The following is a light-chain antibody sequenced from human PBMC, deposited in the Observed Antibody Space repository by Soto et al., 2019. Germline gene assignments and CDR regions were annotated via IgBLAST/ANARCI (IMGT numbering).Light chain of an antibody. CDR2: DAS. CDR3: QQHISWPLT. CDR1: QSVTNS. V-gene: IGKV3-11*01. Sequence: EIVLTQSPVTLSLSPGERATLSCSASQSVTNSLAWYQQKPGQAPRLLVYDASNRATGIPTRFSGSGSGTDFTLTISNLEPEDFAVYYCQQHISWPLTFGGGTKVEIK. J-gene: IGKJ4*01.